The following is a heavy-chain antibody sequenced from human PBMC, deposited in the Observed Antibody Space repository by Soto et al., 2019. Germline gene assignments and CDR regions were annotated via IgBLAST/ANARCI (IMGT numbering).Heavy chain of an antibody. CDR2: IRSKAYGGTT. D-gene: IGHD1-7*01. CDR1: GFTFGDYA. Sequence: PGGSLRLSCTASGFTFGDYAMSWFRQAPGKGLEWVGFIRSKAYGGTTEYAASVKGRFTISRDDSKSIAYLQMNSLKTEDTAVYYCTRDRVVWNSSPDASDIWGQGTMVTVSS. J-gene: IGHJ3*02. CDR3: TRDRVVWNSSPDASDI. V-gene: IGHV3-49*03.